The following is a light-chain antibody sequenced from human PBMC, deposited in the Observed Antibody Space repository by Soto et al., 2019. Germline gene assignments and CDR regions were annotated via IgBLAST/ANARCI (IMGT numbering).Light chain of an antibody. Sequence: QSVLTQPASVSGSPGQSITISCTGTSSDVGGYNYVPWYQQHPGKAPKLMIYDVSDRPSGVSNRFSGSKSGNTASLTISGLQAEDEADYFCSSYTSSSTPFVFGTVTKVTVL. J-gene: IGLJ1*01. CDR2: DVS. CDR1: SSDVGGYNY. CDR3: SSYTSSSTPFV. V-gene: IGLV2-14*03.